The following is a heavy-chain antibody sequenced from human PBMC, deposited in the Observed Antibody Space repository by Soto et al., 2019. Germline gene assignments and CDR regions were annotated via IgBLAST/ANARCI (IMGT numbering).Heavy chain of an antibody. CDR1: GFTFSSYA. V-gene: IGHV3-23*01. CDR2: ISGSGGST. J-gene: IGHJ4*02. Sequence: GGSLRLSCAASGFTFSSYAMSWVRQAPGKGLEWVSAISGSGGSTYYADSVKGRFTISRDNSKNTLYLQMNSLGAEDTAVYYCAKDYCSGGSCYYSYFDYWGQGTLVTVSS. CDR3: AKDYCSGGSCYYSYFDY. D-gene: IGHD2-15*01.